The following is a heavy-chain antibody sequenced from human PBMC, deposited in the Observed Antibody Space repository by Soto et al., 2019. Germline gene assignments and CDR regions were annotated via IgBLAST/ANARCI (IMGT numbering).Heavy chain of an antibody. D-gene: IGHD6-19*01. Sequence: QVQLQQWGAGLLKPSETLSLTCAVYGGSFSGYYWSWIRQPPGKGLEWIGEINHSGSTNYNPSLKRPFTISVDTSKNPFSLKLSSVTAADTAVYYCARGLAVAATNYYYYGMDVWGQGTTVTVSS. CDR3: ARGLAVAATNYYYYGMDV. J-gene: IGHJ6*02. V-gene: IGHV4-34*01. CDR1: GGSFSGYY. CDR2: INHSGST.